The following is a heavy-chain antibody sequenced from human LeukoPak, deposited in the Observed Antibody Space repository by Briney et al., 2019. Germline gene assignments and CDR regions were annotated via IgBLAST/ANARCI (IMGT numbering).Heavy chain of an antibody. J-gene: IGHJ4*02. Sequence: PGGSLRLSCAASGFTFSNYEMNWVRQAPGKGLEWVSYINSGGYNMYYADSVKGRFTVSRDNARNSLYLQMNSLRAEDTAVYYCTREYYSTSWTNFDCWGQGSLVTVSS. CDR2: INSGGYNM. D-gene: IGHD3-10*01. CDR3: TREYYSTSWTNFDC. CDR1: GFTFSNYE. V-gene: IGHV3-48*03.